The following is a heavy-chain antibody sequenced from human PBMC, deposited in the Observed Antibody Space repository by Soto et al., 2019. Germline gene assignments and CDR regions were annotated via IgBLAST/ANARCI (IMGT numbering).Heavy chain of an antibody. CDR2: INADNGKT. CDR3: ARGYSSSWYGYYYYYMDV. J-gene: IGHJ6*03. Sequence: ASVKVSCKASGYTFTTSAIHWVRQAPGQSPEWMGWINADNGKTRYAQTFQGRVTITRDTSTSTAYMELSSLRSDDTAVYYCARGYSSSWYGYYYYYMDVWGKGTTVTVSS. V-gene: IGHV1-3*01. CDR1: GYTFTTSA. D-gene: IGHD6-13*01.